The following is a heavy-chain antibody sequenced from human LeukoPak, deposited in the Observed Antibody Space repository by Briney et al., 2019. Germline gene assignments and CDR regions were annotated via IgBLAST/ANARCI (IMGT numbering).Heavy chain of an antibody. CDR2: VSGNGGST. CDR3: ARVSSLRFSLYYYYMDV. CDR1: GFTFSSYGFTFSSNA. D-gene: IGHD3-3*01. J-gene: IGHJ6*03. Sequence: PGGSLRLSCAASGFTFSSYGFTFSSNAMSWVRQAPGKGLEWVSTVSGNGGSTYYADSVKGRFTISRDNAKNSLYLQMNSLRAEDTAVYYCARVSSLRFSLYYYYMDVWGKGTTVTVSS. V-gene: IGHV3-23*01.